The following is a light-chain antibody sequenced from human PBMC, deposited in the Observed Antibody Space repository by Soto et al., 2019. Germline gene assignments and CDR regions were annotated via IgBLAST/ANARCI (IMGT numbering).Light chain of an antibody. CDR3: QQLNSSTLT. CDR1: QSISSH. J-gene: IGKJ4*01. V-gene: IGKV1-39*01. Sequence: DIQMTQSPSSLCASVGDIVTITCRASQSISSHLNWYQQKPRKSPKILIYAEYTLQSGVTSRLSGTGYGKDFTLTISRLQPEEFATHYCQQLNSSTLTFGEGTKLDI. CDR2: AEY.